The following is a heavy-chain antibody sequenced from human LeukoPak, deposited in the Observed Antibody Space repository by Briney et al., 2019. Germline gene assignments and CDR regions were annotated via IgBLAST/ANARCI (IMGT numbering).Heavy chain of an antibody. CDR2: IYYSGST. Sequence: SETLSLTCTVSGGSISSYYWNWIRQPPGKGLEWIGYIYYSGSTNYNPSLKSRVTISVDTSKNQFSLKLSSVTAADTAVYYCARGADSSGYYSIFFFDYWGQGTLVTVSS. J-gene: IGHJ4*02. D-gene: IGHD3-22*01. CDR1: GGSISSYY. CDR3: ARGADSSGYYSIFFFDY. V-gene: IGHV4-59*01.